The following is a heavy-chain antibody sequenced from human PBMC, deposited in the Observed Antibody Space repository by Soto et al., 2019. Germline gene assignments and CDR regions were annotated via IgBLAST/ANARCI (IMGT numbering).Heavy chain of an antibody. J-gene: IGHJ4*02. CDR1: GYSISSGYY. D-gene: IGHD3-22*01. Sequence: SETLSLTCAVSGYSISSGYYWGWIRQPPGKGLEWIGSIYHSGSTYYNPSLKSRVTISVDTSKNQFSLRLSSVTAADTAVYYCARDTPFGTYYYDSSGYYPDYWGQGTLVTVSS. V-gene: IGHV4-38-2*02. CDR2: IYHSGST. CDR3: ARDTPFGTYYYDSSGYYPDY.